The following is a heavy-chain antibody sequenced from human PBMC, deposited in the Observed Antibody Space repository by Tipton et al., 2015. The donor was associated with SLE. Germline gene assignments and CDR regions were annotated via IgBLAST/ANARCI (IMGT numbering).Heavy chain of an antibody. Sequence: TLSLTCTVSDDSISSYYWSWIRQPPGKGLEWIGYIYYSGSTNYNPSLESRVTISVDTSKNQFSLKLSSVTAADTAVYYCARVTDSVRCSGASCFSGAFDIWGQGTMVTVSS. D-gene: IGHD2-15*01. CDR1: DDSISSYY. CDR3: ARVTDSVRCSGASCFSGAFDI. CDR2: IYYSGST. V-gene: IGHV4-59*01. J-gene: IGHJ3*02.